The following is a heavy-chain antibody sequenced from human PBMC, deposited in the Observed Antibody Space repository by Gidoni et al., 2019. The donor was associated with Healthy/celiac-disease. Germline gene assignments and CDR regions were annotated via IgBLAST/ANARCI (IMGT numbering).Heavy chain of an antibody. Sequence: QLQLVESGGGLVQPGRSLSTSCAASCSSFRSYAMPWVRQAPGKGLEWVAVISYDGSNKYYAESVKGRFTISRDNSKNTLYLQMNSLRAEDTAVYYCASVPIAAPTGWFDPWGQGTLVTVSS. D-gene: IGHD6-6*01. V-gene: IGHV3-30-3*01. CDR1: CSSFRSYA. J-gene: IGHJ5*02. CDR2: ISYDGSNK. CDR3: ASVPIAAPTGWFDP.